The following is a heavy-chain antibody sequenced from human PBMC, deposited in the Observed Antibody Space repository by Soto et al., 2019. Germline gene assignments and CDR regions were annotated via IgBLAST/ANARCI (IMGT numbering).Heavy chain of an antibody. CDR1: GDSVSSNSAA. D-gene: IGHD3-10*01. Sequence: PPQTLSLTCAICGDSVSSNSAAWNWIRQSPSRGLEWLGRTYYRSKWYNDYAVSVKSRITINPDTSKNQFSLQLNSVTPEDTAVYYCARSTHPQYYYGSGNVETLPQEFDYWGQGTLVTVSS. CDR3: ARSTHPQYYYGSGNVETLPQEFDY. J-gene: IGHJ4*02. CDR2: TYYRSKWYN. V-gene: IGHV6-1*01.